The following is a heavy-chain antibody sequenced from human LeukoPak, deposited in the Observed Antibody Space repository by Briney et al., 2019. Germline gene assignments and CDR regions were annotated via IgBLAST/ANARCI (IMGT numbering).Heavy chain of an antibody. CDR1: GGSISSSSYY. D-gene: IGHD6-6*01. CDR2: IYYSGST. V-gene: IGHV4-39*01. Sequence: SETLSLTCTVSGGSISSSSYYWGWIRQPPGKGLEWIGSIYYSGSTYYNPSLKSRVTISVDTSKNQFSLKLSSVTAADTAVYYCARPAYSSSSYFDYWGQGTLVTGSS. CDR3: ARPAYSSSSYFDY. J-gene: IGHJ4*02.